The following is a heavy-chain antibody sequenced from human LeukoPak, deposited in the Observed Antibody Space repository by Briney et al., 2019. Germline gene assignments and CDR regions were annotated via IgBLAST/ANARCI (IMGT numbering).Heavy chain of an antibody. Sequence: GGSLRLSCAASGFTFSSYSMNWVRQAPGKGLEWVSSISSSSSYIYYADSVKGRFTISRDNAKNSLYLQMNSLRAEDTAVYYCAREGNWFGELPHFDYWGQGTLVTVSS. CDR3: AREGNWFGELPHFDY. V-gene: IGHV3-21*01. J-gene: IGHJ4*02. CDR2: ISSSSSYI. CDR1: GFTFSSYS. D-gene: IGHD3-10*01.